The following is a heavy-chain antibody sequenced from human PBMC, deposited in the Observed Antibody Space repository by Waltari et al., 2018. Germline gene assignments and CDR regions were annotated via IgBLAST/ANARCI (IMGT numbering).Heavy chain of an antibody. CDR1: GYTFTGYY. D-gene: IGHD3-3*01. CDR3: ARDRGGDLGVVTNNWLDP. J-gene: IGHJ5*02. CDR2: INPDRGYT. V-gene: IGHV1-2*02. Sequence: QVHLVQSGAEVKKPGASVKVSCKASGYTFTGYYMHWVRQAPGQGLEWTGGINPDRGYTNLPQRFEGRVTMTRDTAITTVYMELRRLTSDDTAVYYGARDRGGDLGVVTNNWLDPWGQGTLVTVSS.